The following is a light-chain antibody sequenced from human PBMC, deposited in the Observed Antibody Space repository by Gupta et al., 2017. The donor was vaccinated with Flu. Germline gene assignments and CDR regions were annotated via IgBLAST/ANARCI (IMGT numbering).Light chain of an antibody. V-gene: IGLV1-47*01. Sequence: RVTISCSGGSSNVGNNYVYWYRQFPGAAPKLLIFRSNQRPSGVSDRFSGSKSCTSASLAISGLRSEDEADYSCAAWDDSLNGVVFGGGTKLTVL. CDR3: AAWDDSLNGVV. CDR1: SSNVGNNY. CDR2: RSN. J-gene: IGLJ2*01.